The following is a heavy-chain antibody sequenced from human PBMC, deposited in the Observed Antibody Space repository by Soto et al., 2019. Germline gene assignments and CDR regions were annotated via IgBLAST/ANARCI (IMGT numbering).Heavy chain of an antibody. J-gene: IGHJ6*02. V-gene: IGHV1-18*01. Sequence: GASVKVSCKASGYTFTSYGISWVRQAPGQGLEWMGWISAYNGNTNYAQKLQGRVTMTTDTSTSTAYMELRSLRSDDTAVYYCARDQYSSGWYGPPLYYYYYYGMDVWGQGTTVTVSS. CDR2: ISAYNGNT. CDR3: ARDQYSSGWYGPPLYYYYYYGMDV. CDR1: GYTFTSYG. D-gene: IGHD6-19*01.